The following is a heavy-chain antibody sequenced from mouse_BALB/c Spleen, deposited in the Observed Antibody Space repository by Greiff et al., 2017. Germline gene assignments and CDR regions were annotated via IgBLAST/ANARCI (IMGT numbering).Heavy chain of an antibody. CDR2: IYPGDGDT. D-gene: IGHD1-1*01. Sequence: QVHVKQSGAELVRPGSSVKISCKASGYAFSSYWMNWVKQRPGQGLEWIGQIYPGDGDTNYNGKFKGKATLTADKSSSTAYMQLSSLTSEDSAVYFCARSGITTVVAPHYYAMDYWGQGTSVTVSS. CDR1: GYAFSSYW. V-gene: IGHV1-80*01. J-gene: IGHJ4*01. CDR3: ARSGITTVVAPHYYAMDY.